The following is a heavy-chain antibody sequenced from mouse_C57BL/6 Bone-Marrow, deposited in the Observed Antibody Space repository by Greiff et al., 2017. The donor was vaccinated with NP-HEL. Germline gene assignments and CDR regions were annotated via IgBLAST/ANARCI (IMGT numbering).Heavy chain of an antibody. CDR2: IWSGGST. Sequence: IQLQQSGPGLVQPSQSLSITCTVSGFSLTSYGVHWVRQSPGKGLEWLGVIWSGGSTDYNAAFISRLSISKDNSKSQVFYKMNSLQADDTARYYCARSRATVVYYYAMDYWGQGTSVTVSS. CDR3: ARSRATVVYYYAMDY. V-gene: IGHV2-2*01. J-gene: IGHJ4*01. D-gene: IGHD1-1*01. CDR1: GFSLTSYG.